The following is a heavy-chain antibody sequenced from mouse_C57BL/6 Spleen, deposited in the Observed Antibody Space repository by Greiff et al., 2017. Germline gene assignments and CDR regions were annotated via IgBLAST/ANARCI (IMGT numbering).Heavy chain of an antibody. J-gene: IGHJ4*01. CDR2: FHPNSGST. CDR3: ARDPAYYAMDY. Sequence: VKLQQPGAELVKPGASVKLSCKASGYTFTSYWMHWVKQRPGRGLEWIGMFHPNSGSTNSNEKFKSKATLTVDKSSSTAYMQLSSLTSEDSAVYYCARDPAYYAMDYWGQGTSVTVSS. V-gene: IGHV1-64*01. CDR1: GYTFTSYW.